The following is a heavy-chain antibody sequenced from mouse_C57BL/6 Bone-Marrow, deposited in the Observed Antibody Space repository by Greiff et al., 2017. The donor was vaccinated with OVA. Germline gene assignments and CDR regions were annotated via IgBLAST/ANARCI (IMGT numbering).Heavy chain of an antibody. CDR2: ISHGGGST. CDR1: GFTFSDYY. CDR3: ARGTRYGVSPFYAMDY. Sequence: EVQLVESGGGLVQPGGSLKLSCAASGFTFSDYYMYWVRQTPEKRLEWVAYISHGGGSTYYTDTVKGRFTISRDNAKNTLYLQMSRLKSEDTAMYYCARGTRYGVSPFYAMDYWGQGTSVTVSS. D-gene: IGHD1-2*01. J-gene: IGHJ4*01. V-gene: IGHV5-12*01.